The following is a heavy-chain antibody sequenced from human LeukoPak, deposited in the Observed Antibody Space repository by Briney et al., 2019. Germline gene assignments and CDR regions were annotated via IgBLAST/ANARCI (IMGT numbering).Heavy chain of an antibody. J-gene: IGHJ4*02. CDR1: GGSISSSSYY. Sequence: PSETLSLTCTVSGGSISSSSYYWGWIRQPPGKGLEWIGSIYYSGSTYHNPSLKSRVTISVDTSKNQFSLKLSSVTAADTAVYYCARDWSSGWSFDYWGQGTLVTVSS. D-gene: IGHD6-19*01. CDR3: ARDWSSGWSFDY. V-gene: IGHV4-39*07. CDR2: IYYSGST.